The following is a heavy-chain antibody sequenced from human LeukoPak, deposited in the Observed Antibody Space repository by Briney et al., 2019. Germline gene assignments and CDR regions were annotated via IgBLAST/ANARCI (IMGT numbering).Heavy chain of an antibody. J-gene: IGHJ4*02. CDR3: ARGEGYSGHAD. Sequence: GGSLRLSCAASGLGFGSFWMSWVHQAPGKGLEWVANINQDGREKDYVDSVKGRFTISRDNAKNSLYLQMNSLRAEDTAVYYCARGEGYSGHADWGQGTLVTVSS. D-gene: IGHD5-12*01. CDR1: GLGFGSFW. CDR2: INQDGREK. V-gene: IGHV3-7*04.